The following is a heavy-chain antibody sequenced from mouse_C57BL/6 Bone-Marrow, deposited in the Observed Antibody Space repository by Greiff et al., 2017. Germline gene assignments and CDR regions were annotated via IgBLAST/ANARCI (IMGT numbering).Heavy chain of an antibody. CDR1: GYTFTDYN. Sequence: EVKLVESGPELVKPGASVKIPCKASGYTFTDYNMDWVKQSHGKSLEWIGDINPNNGGTIYNQKFKGKATLTVDKSSRTAYMELRSLTSEDTAVYYCARFPLYGYDVGRGYYFDYWGQGTTLTVSS. J-gene: IGHJ2*01. D-gene: IGHD2-2*01. CDR3: ARFPLYGYDVGRGYYFDY. CDR2: INPNNGGT. V-gene: IGHV1-18*01.